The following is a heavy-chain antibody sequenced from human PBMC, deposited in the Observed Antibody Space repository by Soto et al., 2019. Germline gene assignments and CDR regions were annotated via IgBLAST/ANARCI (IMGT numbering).Heavy chain of an antibody. Sequence: SSETMSLTCTVSGGSISSSSYYWGWIRQPPGKGLEWIGSIYYSGSTYYNPSLKSRVTISVDTSKSQFSLKLSSVTAADTAVYYCARHLILEYCSGGSCYRGWFDPWGQGTLVTVSS. V-gene: IGHV4-39*01. J-gene: IGHJ5*02. CDR1: GGSISSSSYY. D-gene: IGHD2-15*01. CDR3: ARHLILEYCSGGSCYRGWFDP. CDR2: IYYSGST.